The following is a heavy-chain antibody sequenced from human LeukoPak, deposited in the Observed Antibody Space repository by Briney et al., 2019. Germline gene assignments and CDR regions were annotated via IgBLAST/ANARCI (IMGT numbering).Heavy chain of an antibody. Sequence: VSVKVSCKASGYTFIDYYLHWVRQAPGQGLEWMGWINPKSGDTNYAQKFQGRVTMTRDTSISTAYMELSGLTSDDTAMYFCAELGNYYMDVWGKGTTVTVSS. D-gene: IGHD7-27*01. CDR3: AELGNYYMDV. CDR2: INPKSGDT. V-gene: IGHV1-2*02. J-gene: IGHJ6*03. CDR1: GYTFIDYY.